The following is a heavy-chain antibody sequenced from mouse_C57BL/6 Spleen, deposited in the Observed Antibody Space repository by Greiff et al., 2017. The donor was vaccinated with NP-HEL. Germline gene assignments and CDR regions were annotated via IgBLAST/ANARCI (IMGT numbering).Heavy chain of an antibody. V-gene: IGHV5-4*01. CDR1: GFTFSSYA. CDR2: ISDGGSYT. CDR3: AYGSSYRYYFDY. Sequence: VESGGGLVKPGGSLKLSCAASGFTFSSYAMSWVRQTPEKRLEWVATISDGGSYTYYPDNVKGRFTISRDNAKNNLYLQMSHLKSEDTAMYYCAYGSSYRYYFDYWGQGTTLTVSS. J-gene: IGHJ2*01. D-gene: IGHD1-1*01.